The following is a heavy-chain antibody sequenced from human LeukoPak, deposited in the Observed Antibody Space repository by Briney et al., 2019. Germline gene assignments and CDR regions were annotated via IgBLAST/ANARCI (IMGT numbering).Heavy chain of an antibody. CDR3: ARMPDILTGLDP. V-gene: IGHV4-59*01. J-gene: IGHJ5*02. Sequence: MTSETLSLTCTVSGGSMSNYYWSWIRQPPGRGLEWIAYIYYSGSTNYNPSLKSRVTISVDTSKNQFSLKLRSVTTADTAVYYCARMPDILTGLDPWGQGILVTVSS. CDR1: GGSMSNYY. CDR2: IYYSGST. D-gene: IGHD3-9*01.